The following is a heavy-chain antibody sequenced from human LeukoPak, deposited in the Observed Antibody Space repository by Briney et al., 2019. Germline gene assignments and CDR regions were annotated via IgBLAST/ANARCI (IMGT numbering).Heavy chain of an antibody. D-gene: IGHD6-13*01. CDR2: IYLSGST. V-gene: IGHV4-30-2*01. CDR1: GGSISSGGYS. CDR3: ARGIREAAGKYYYYYGMDV. Sequence: SETLSLTCAVSGGSISSGGYSWSWIRQPPGKGLEWIGYIYLSGSTYYNPSLKSRVTISVDRSKNQFSLKLSSVTAADTAVYYCARGIREAAGKYYYYYGMDVWGQGTTVTVSS. J-gene: IGHJ6*02.